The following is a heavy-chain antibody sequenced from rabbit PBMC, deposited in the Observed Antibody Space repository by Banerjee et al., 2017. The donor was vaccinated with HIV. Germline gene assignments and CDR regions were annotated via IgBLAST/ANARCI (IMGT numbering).Heavy chain of an antibody. D-gene: IGHD5-1*01. CDR2: IYAVGGSSGST. CDR3: ARNLAHNL. V-gene: IGHV1S45*01. J-gene: IGHJ4*01. CDR1: GFSFSSSYY. Sequence: QEQLVESGGGLFQPGGSLTLTCTASGFSFSSSYYMCWVRQAPGKGLEWIACIYAVGGSSGSTDYASWANGRFTISSTSSTTVTLQMTSLTAADTATYFCARNLAHNLWGQGTLVTVS.